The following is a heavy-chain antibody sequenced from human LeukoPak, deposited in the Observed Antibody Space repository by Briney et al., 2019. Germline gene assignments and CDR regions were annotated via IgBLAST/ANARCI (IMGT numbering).Heavy chain of an antibody. D-gene: IGHD3-9*01. J-gene: IGHJ4*02. CDR2: IYSDSST. CDR1: GFTVSSNY. V-gene: IGHV3-66*01. CDR3: ARDAVTGYL. Sequence: GGSLRLSCAASGFTVSSNYMNWVRQAPGKGLEWVSVIYSDSSTYYADSVKGRFTISRDNAKNSLYLQMNSLRAEDTAVYYCARDAVTGYLWGQGTLVTVSS.